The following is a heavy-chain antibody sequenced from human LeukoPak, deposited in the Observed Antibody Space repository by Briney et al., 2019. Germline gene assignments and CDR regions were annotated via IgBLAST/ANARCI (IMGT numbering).Heavy chain of an antibody. CDR3: ARDVRVKQQLTIRGSDYFYYMDV. CDR1: GGTFSSFA. CDR2: IIPIFGTA. Sequence: SVKVSCKASGGTFSSFALSWVRQAPGQALEWMGGIIPIFGTANYAQKFQGRVTIYSDASTSTDYMELSSLRSEDTAVYYCARDVRVKQQLTIRGSDYFYYMDVWGNGTTVIVSS. J-gene: IGHJ6*03. D-gene: IGHD6-13*01. V-gene: IGHV1-69*01.